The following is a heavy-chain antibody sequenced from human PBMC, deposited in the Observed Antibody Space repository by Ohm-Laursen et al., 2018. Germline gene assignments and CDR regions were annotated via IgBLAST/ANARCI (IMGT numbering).Heavy chain of an antibody. CDR2: ISWNSGSI. J-gene: IGHJ4*02. V-gene: IGHV3-9*01. Sequence: SLRLSCAASGFTFSSYSMNWVRQAPGKGLEWVSGISWNSGSIGYADSVKGRFTISRDNAKNSLYLQMNSLRAEDTALYYCAKDGPGYSSSWTGGFDYWGQGTLVTVSS. CDR3: AKDGPGYSSSWTGGFDY. CDR1: GFTFSSYS. D-gene: IGHD6-13*01.